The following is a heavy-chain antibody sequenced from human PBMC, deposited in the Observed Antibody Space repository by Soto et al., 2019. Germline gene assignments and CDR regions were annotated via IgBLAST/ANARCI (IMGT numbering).Heavy chain of an antibody. CDR2: INHNGST. V-gene: IGHV4-34*01. J-gene: IGHJ4*02. CDR3: ARCSGGSCSDFDY. CDR1: GGSFSGYY. D-gene: IGHD2-15*01. Sequence: QVQLQQWGAGLLKPSETLSLTCAVYGGSFSGYYWSWIRQPPGKGLEWIGEINHNGSTNYNPSLKSRVTISVDTSKNQFSLKLSSVTAADTAVYYCARCSGGSCSDFDYWGQGTLVTVSS.